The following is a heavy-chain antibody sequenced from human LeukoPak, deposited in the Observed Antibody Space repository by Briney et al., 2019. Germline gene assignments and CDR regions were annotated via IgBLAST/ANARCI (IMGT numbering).Heavy chain of an antibody. CDR3: ARETVVGNYFDY. Sequence: GGSLRLSCAASGFTFSSYGMHWVRQAPGXXXEWVAVIWYDGSNKYYADSVKGRFTISRDNSKNTLYLQMNSLRAEDTAVYYCARETVVGNYFDYWGQGTLVTVSS. J-gene: IGHJ4*02. V-gene: IGHV3-33*01. CDR2: IWYDGSNK. D-gene: IGHD1-26*01. CDR1: GFTFSSYG.